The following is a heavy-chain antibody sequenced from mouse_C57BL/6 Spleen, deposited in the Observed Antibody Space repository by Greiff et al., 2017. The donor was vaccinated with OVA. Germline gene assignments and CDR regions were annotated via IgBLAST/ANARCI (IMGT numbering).Heavy chain of an antibody. CDR2: INPNNGGT. CDR1: GYTFTDYN. V-gene: IGHV1-22*01. Sequence: VHVKQSGPELVKPGASVKMSCKASGYTFTDYNMHWVKQSHGKSLEWIGYINPNNGGTSYNQKFKGKATLTVNKSSSTAYMELRSLTSEDSAVYYCARADYYGSSWYFDVWGTGTTVTVSS. CDR3: ARADYYGSSWYFDV. J-gene: IGHJ1*03. D-gene: IGHD1-1*01.